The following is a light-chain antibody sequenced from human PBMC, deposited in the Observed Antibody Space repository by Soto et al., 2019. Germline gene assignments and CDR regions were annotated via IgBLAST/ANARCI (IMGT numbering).Light chain of an antibody. V-gene: IGKV3-11*01. J-gene: IGKJ3*01. CDR1: QTIGSS. CDR3: QHRSSGPLFT. CDR2: DTY. Sequence: EIVLTQSPATLSLSPGERATLSCRASQTIGSSLDWYQQRPGQAPRLLIYDTYNRATGIPARFSGSGSVTDFTLTISSLEPEEFAVYYCQHRSSGPLFTFGPGTKVDI.